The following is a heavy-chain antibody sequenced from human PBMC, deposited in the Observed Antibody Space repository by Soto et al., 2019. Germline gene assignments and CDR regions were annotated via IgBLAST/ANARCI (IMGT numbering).Heavy chain of an antibody. CDR2: IYYSGTT. CDR1: GVSILSAGYY. D-gene: IGHD2-21*01. CDR3: AASCVACGGFNYYGMDV. Sequence: SETLYLTFTFSGVSILSAGYYWDWICQHPGKCLEWIGYIYYSGTTYYNPSLKSRVTISVDTSKNQFSLKLSSVTAADTAVYYCAASCVACGGFNYYGMDVWGQGTTVT. V-gene: IGHV4-31*03. J-gene: IGHJ6*02.